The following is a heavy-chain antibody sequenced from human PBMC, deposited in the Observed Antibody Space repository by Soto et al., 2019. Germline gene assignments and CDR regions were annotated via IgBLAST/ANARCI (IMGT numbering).Heavy chain of an antibody. CDR1: GFIFTNFW. CDR2: IDTSGSST. V-gene: IGHV3-74*01. J-gene: IGHJ4*02. CDR3: AKDSWYFDL. Sequence: GVLRLSCEASGFIFTNFWMHWVRQVPGKGLVWVSRIDTSGSSTSYADSVKGRFTISRDNAKNTVSLQMNSLRAEDTGVYYCAKDSWYFDLWSQGSLVTVSS. D-gene: IGHD6-13*01.